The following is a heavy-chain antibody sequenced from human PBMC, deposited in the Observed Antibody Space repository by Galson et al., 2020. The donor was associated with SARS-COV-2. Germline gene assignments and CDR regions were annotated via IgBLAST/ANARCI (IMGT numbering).Heavy chain of an antibody. J-gene: IGHJ4*02. Sequence: ASVKVSSKASGYTFTGYIVHWVRLAPGQGLEWMGWINPYNGDTKYTQKFQDWVTLTRDTSINTAFMELSSLKSDDTAVYYCARGLNSGWYDYWGQGTLVTVSS. D-gene: IGHD6-19*01. CDR1: GYTFTGYI. CDR3: ARGLNSGWYDY. V-gene: IGHV1-2*04. CDR2: INPYNGDT.